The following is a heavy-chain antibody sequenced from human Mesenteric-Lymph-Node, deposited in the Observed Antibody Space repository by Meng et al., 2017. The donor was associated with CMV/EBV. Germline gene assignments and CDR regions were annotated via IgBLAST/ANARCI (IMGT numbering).Heavy chain of an antibody. CDR3: AREGTYWFDP. J-gene: IGHJ5*02. V-gene: IGHV4-38-2*02. Sequence: SETLSLTCTVSGVSITTDHYWSWIRQPPGKGLELIGNIYHSGSTYYNPSLKSRVTISVDTSKNQLSLRLRSVTAADTAVYYCAREGTYWFDPWGQGTLVTVSS. CDR1: GVSITTDHY. CDR2: IYHSGST. D-gene: IGHD1-1*01.